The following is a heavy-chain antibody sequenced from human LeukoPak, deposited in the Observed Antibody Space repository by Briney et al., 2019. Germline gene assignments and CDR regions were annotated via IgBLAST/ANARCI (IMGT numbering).Heavy chain of an antibody. J-gene: IGHJ4*02. V-gene: IGHV1-2*06. D-gene: IGHD2-2*01. CDR3: ARHCSSTSCFEAPSASYYFDY. CDR2: INPNSGGT. Sequence: GASVKVSCKXSGYTFTGYYMHWVRQAPGQGLEWMGQINPNSGGTNYARKFQGRVTMTRDTSISTAYMELSRLRSDDTAVYYCARHCSSTSCFEAPSASYYFDYWGQGTLVTVSS. CDR1: GYTFTGYY.